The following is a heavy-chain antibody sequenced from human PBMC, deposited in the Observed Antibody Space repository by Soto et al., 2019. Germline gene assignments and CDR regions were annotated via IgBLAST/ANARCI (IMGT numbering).Heavy chain of an antibody. D-gene: IGHD6-13*01. V-gene: IGHV4-30-2*01. J-gene: IGHJ4*02. CDR1: GGSISSGGYS. CDR3: AREGGGYYFDY. Sequence: QLQLQESGSGLVKPSQTLSLTCAVSGGSISSGGYSWSWIRQPPGKGLEWIGYIYHSGSTYYNPSRKSRGTISVDRSKNQFSLKLSSVTAADTAVYYCAREGGGYYFDYWGQGTLVTVSS. CDR2: IYHSGST.